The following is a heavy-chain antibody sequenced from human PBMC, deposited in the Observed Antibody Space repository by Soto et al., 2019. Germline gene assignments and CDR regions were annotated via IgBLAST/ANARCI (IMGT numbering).Heavy chain of an antibody. D-gene: IGHD3-16*02. CDR3: AREYDYIWGSYRYTGRSGDAFDI. CDR2: ISAYNGNT. Sequence: RASVKVSCKASGYTFTSYGISWVRQAPGQGLEWMGWISAYNGNTNYAQKLQGRVTMTTDTSTSTAYMELRSLRSDDTAVYYCAREYDYIWGSYRYTGRSGDAFDIWGQGTMVTVSS. J-gene: IGHJ3*02. CDR1: GYTFTSYG. V-gene: IGHV1-18*01.